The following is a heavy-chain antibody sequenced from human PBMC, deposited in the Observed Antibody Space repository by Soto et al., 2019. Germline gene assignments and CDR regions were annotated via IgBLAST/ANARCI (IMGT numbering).Heavy chain of an antibody. V-gene: IGHV4-34*01. CDR3: ARGGYCSGGSCYPGVGYYYYYMDV. D-gene: IGHD2-15*01. CDR2: INHSGST. CDR1: GGSFSGYY. Sequence: QVQLQQWGAGLLKPSETLSLTCAVYGGSFSGYYWSWIRQPPGKGLEWIGEINHSGSTNYNPSLKSRVTISVDTSKNQVSLKLSSVTAADTAVYYCARGGYCSGGSCYPGVGYYYYYMDVWGKGTTVTVSS. J-gene: IGHJ6*03.